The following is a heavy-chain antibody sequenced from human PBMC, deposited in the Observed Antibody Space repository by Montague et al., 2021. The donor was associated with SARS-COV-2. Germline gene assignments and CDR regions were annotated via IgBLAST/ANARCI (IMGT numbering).Heavy chain of an antibody. CDR2: INYSGST. CDR1: GDSMNNYY. V-gene: IGHV4-59*12. J-gene: IGHJ4*02. CDR3: ARAPIYRSSWYAYFDY. Sequence: SETLSLTCTVSGDSMNNYYWSWIRQPPGKGLEWIGYINYSGSTHYNPSLQSRVTLSKDTSKNQFSLRLTSVTAVDTAMYFCARAPIYRSSWYAYFDYWGQGTLVTASS. D-gene: IGHD6-13*01.